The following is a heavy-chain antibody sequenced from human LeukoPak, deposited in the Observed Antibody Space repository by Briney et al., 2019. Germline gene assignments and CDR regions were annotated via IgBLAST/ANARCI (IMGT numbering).Heavy chain of an antibody. CDR2: ISGRGGST. J-gene: IGHJ4*02. CDR3: AKDRGGPIAVAGTAPFDY. D-gene: IGHD6-19*01. V-gene: IGHV3-23*01. CDR1: GCTFSSYA. Sequence: GGSLRLSCAASGCTFSSYAMSWVRQAPGKGLEWVSAISGRGGSTYYADSVKGRFTISRDNSKNTLYLQMNSLRAEDTAVYYCAKDRGGPIAVAGTAPFDYWGQGTLVTVSS.